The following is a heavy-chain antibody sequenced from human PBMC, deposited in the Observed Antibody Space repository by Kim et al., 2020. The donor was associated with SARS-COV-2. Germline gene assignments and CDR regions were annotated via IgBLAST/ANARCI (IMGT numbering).Heavy chain of an antibody. CDR2: ISWDGGSI. D-gene: IGHD5-18*01. Sequence: GGSLRLSCAASGFTFGDYAMHWVRQAPGKGLEWVSGISWDGGSIGYADSVKGRFTISRDNAKNSLYLQMNSLRAEDTALYYCAKDVTAMVLDWFDTWGQGTLVALSS. CDR1: GFTFGDYA. J-gene: IGHJ5*02. V-gene: IGHV3-9*01. CDR3: AKDVTAMVLDWFDT.